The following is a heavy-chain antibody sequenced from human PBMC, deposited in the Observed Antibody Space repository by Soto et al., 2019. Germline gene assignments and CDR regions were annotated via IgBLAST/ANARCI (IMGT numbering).Heavy chain of an antibody. Sequence: QITLKESGPTLVKPTQTLTLTCTFSGFSLSTGGVGVGWIRQPPGKALEWLALIYWDDDKGYSPSLKTRLIXTXDLXNNQVVLTMTNIDPVDTATYYCVHRWAGANYYFDYWGQGTLVTVSS. V-gene: IGHV2-5*02. CDR1: GFSLSTGGVG. J-gene: IGHJ4*02. CDR3: VHRWAGANYYFDY. CDR2: IYWDDDK. D-gene: IGHD1-26*01.